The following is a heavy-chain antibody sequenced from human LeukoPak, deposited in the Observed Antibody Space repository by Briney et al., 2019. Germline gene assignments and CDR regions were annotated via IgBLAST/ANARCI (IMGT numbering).Heavy chain of an antibody. Sequence: PSETLSLTCAVYGGSFSGYYWSWIRQPPGKGLEWIGEINHSGSTNYNPSLKSRVTISVDTSKNQFSLKLSSVTTADTAVYYCARGRRPAAINYYYMDVWGKGTTVTVSS. V-gene: IGHV4-34*01. CDR3: ARGRRPAAINYYYMDV. D-gene: IGHD2-2*02. CDR1: GGSFSGYY. J-gene: IGHJ6*03. CDR2: INHSGST.